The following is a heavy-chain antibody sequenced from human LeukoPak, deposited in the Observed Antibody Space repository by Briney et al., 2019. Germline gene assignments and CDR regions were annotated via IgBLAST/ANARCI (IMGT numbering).Heavy chain of an antibody. V-gene: IGHV1-69*06. Sequence: ASVKVSCEAPGGTFSSYAISWVRQAPGQGLEWMGGIIPIFGTANYAQKFQGRVTITADKSTSTAYMELSSLRSEDTAVYYCARAGYCTNGVCYNWFDPWGQGTLVTVSS. CDR3: ARAGYCTNGVCYNWFDP. CDR1: GGTFSSYA. J-gene: IGHJ5*02. D-gene: IGHD2-8*01. CDR2: IIPIFGTA.